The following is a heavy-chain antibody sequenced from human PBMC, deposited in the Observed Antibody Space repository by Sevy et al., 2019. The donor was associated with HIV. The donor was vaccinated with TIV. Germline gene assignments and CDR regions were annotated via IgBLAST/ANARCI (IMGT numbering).Heavy chain of an antibody. D-gene: IGHD3-22*01. CDR1: GGTFSSYA. CDR3: ARGGYYDSSANRYYYGMDV. J-gene: IGHJ6*02. Sequence: ASVKVSCKASGGTFSSYAISWVRQAPGQGLEWMGGIIPIFGTANYAQKFQGRVTITADESTSTAYMELSSLRSEDTAVYYCARGGYYDSSANRYYYGMDVWGQGTTVTISS. CDR2: IIPIFGTA. V-gene: IGHV1-69*13.